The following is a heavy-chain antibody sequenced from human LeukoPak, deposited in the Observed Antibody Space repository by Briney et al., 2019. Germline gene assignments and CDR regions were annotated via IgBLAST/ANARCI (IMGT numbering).Heavy chain of an antibody. D-gene: IGHD5-18*01. CDR1: GFTFSSYF. CDR3: ARHLSGVTGYTYGRGIDY. Sequence: TGGSLRLSCAASGFTFSSYFMMWVRQAPGKGLEWVANIKKDGRGKYYVDSVKGRFTIYRYNAKKSLYLQMNSLRAEDTAVYYCARHLSGVTGYTYGRGIDYWGQGTLVTVYS. V-gene: IGHV3-7*01. J-gene: IGHJ4*02. CDR2: IKKDGRGK.